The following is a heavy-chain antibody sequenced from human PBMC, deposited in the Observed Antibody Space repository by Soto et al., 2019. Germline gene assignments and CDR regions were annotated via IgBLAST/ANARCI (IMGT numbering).Heavy chain of an antibody. CDR2: IYYSGYT. D-gene: IGHD6-13*01. CDR1: GGSISSSSYY. CDR3: ARGSAAGTKSPFDY. Sequence: SETLSLTCTVSGGSISSSSYYWGWIRQPPGKGLEWIGSIYYSGYTYYNPSLKSRVTISVDTSKNQLSLKLSSVTAADTAVYYCARGSAAGTKSPFDYWGQGTLVTVSS. J-gene: IGHJ4*02. V-gene: IGHV4-39*07.